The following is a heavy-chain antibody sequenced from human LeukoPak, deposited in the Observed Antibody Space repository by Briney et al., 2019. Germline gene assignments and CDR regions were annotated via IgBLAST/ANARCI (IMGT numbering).Heavy chain of an antibody. J-gene: IGHJ3*01. CDR1: GFTLSHSY. V-gene: IGHV3-11*05. CDR3: AKEGGTGGTFDV. Sequence: GGSLRLSCGASGFTLSHSYMSWVRQAPGKGLEWVSYILMSTNYTSYAASVKGRFTISRDNAKNSLYLQMNSLRAEDTALYYCAKEGGTGGTFDVWGQGTMVTVSS. D-gene: IGHD3/OR15-3a*01. CDR2: ILMSTNYT.